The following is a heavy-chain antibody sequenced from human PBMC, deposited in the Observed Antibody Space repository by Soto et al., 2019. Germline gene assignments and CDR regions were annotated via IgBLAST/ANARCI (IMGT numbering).Heavy chain of an antibody. Sequence: GVSLRLSCAASGFSFSTYWMSWVRQVPGTGLEWVANIKADGSETSYVDSVRGRFTISRDNAKTSLYLQMNSLRAEDTAVYYCAKGGHIDFCGQGTLVTVSS. J-gene: IGHJ4*02. D-gene: IGHD3-16*01. CDR3: AKGGHIDF. CDR2: IKADGSET. V-gene: IGHV3-7*03. CDR1: GFSFSTYW.